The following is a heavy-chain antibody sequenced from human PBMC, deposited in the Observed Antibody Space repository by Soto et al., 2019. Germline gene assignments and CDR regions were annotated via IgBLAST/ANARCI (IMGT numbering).Heavy chain of an antibody. Sequence: EVQLVESGGGLVQPGGSRRLSCAASGFSFSSYWMAWIRQAPGKGLEWVANTRQDGGEKNYVDSVKGRFTISRDNAKNSLYLEMDSLRADDTAVYHCARHHSGSYYFDSWGQGTLVTVSS. CDR1: GFSFSSYW. CDR2: TRQDGGEK. D-gene: IGHD1-26*01. CDR3: ARHHSGSYYFDS. J-gene: IGHJ4*02. V-gene: IGHV3-7*05.